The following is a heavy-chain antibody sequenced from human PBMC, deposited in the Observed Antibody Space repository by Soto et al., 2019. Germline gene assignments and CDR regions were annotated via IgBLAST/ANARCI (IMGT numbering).Heavy chain of an antibody. D-gene: IGHD3-3*01. J-gene: IGHJ5*02. CDR1: GFLFSIYT. CDR3: ARHYTTSRVGAWFDP. Sequence: EVQLVESGGGLVQPGGSLRLSCEASGFLFSIYTMNCVRQAPGKGLEWVAYITSSSDTMYYADSVKGRFTVSRDNGKNSLYLQMNRLRDDDTAVYYCARHYTTSRVGAWFDPWGQGTLVTVSS. V-gene: IGHV3-48*02. CDR2: ITSSSDTM.